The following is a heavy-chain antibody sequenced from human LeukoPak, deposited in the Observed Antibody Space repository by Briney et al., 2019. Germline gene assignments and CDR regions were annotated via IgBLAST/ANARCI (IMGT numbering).Heavy chain of an antibody. CDR1: GGSISSYY. D-gene: IGHD2-2*01. CDR2: IYYSGST. Sequence: SETLSLTCTVSGGSISSYYWGWIRQPPGKGLEWSGYIYYSGSTNYNPSLKSRVTISVDTSKNQFSLKLSPVTAADTAVYYCARDPSRYCSSTSCYDGGYYYYYGMDVWGQGTTATVSS. CDR3: ARDPSRYCSSTSCYDGGYYYYYGMDV. J-gene: IGHJ6*02. V-gene: IGHV4-59*01.